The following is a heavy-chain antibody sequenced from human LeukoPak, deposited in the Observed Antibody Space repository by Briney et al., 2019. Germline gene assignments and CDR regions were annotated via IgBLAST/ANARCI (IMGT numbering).Heavy chain of an antibody. J-gene: IGHJ5*02. CDR3: ASNLAVAGTGAGNWFDP. D-gene: IGHD6-19*01. CDR2: IIPIFGTA. V-gene: IGHV1-69*05. CDR1: GGTFSSYA. Sequence: SVKVSCKASGGTFSSYAISWVRQAPGQGLEWMGGIIPIFGTANYAQKFQGRVTITTDESTSTAYMELSSLRSEDTAVYYCASNLAVAGTGAGNWFDPWAQGTLVTVSS.